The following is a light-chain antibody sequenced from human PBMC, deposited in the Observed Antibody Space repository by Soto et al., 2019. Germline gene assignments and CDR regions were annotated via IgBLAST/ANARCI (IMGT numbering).Light chain of an antibody. CDR1: QSVSSSY. J-gene: IGKJ1*01. CDR2: GAS. CDR3: QQYVSSRWT. V-gene: IGKV3-20*01. Sequence: EIVLTQSPGTLSLSPGERATVSCRASQSVSSSYLAWYQQKPGQAPRLLIYGASSRATGIPDRFSGSGSGIAFPLTIGRLEPEDFAVYYCQQYVSSRWTFGQGTKVEIK.